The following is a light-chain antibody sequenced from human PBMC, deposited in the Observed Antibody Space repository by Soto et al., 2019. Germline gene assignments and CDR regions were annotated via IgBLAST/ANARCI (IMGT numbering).Light chain of an antibody. CDR1: QNGNSW. V-gene: IGKV1-5*03. Sequence: DVQMTQSPSTLSASIGDTVTMTCRDSQNGNSWLAWYQQKPGKAPKLLIYKASILETGVPSRVSGGGSGTDFTLTISGLPPDDVATYYCQQYDSYPKTFGQWT. CDR3: QQYDSYPKT. J-gene: IGKJ2*01. CDR2: KAS.